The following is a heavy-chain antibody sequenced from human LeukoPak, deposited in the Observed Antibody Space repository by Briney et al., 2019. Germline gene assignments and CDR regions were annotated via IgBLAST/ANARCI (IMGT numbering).Heavy chain of an antibody. CDR3: ARAPITSPFYFDY. CDR2: INWSGGST. CDR1: GFAFDEHG. Sequence: GSLRLSCAASGFAFDEHGMSWVRQVPGKGLEWVSGINWSGGSTGYADPLRGRFTISRDNAKNSLYLQMDSLRAEDTALYYCARAPITSPFYFDYWGQGTLVTVSS. V-gene: IGHV3-20*04. D-gene: IGHD2-2*01. J-gene: IGHJ4*02.